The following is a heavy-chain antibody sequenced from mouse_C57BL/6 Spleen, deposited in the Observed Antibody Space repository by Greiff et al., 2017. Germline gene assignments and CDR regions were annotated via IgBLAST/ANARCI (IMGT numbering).Heavy chain of an antibody. CDR2: ISDGGSYT. Sequence: EVQVVESGGGLVKPGGSLKLSCAASGFTFSSYAMSWVRQTPEKRLEWVATISDGGSYTYYPDNVKGRFTISRDNAKNNLYLQMSHLKSEDTAMYYCARDRITTVVAPHWYFDVWGTGTTVTVSS. V-gene: IGHV5-4*01. CDR3: ARDRITTVVAPHWYFDV. J-gene: IGHJ1*03. D-gene: IGHD1-1*01. CDR1: GFTFSSYA.